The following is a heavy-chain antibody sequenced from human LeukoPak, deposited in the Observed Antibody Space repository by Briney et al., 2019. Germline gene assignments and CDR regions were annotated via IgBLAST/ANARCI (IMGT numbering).Heavy chain of an antibody. J-gene: IGHJ4*02. Sequence: KPGGSLRLSCAASGFTFSSYSMNWVRQAPGKGLEWVSSISSSSSYIYYADSVKGRFTISRDNAKNSLYLQMNSLRAEDTAVYYCARDSSGGYSGYDGEPFDYWGQGTLVTVSS. CDR1: GFTFSSYS. D-gene: IGHD5-12*01. CDR2: ISSSSSYI. V-gene: IGHV3-21*01. CDR3: ARDSSGGYSGYDGEPFDY.